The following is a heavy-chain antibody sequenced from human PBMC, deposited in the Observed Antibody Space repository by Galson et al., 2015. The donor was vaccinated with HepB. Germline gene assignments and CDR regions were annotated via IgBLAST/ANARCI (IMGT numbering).Heavy chain of an antibody. CDR2: AYHSGGT. V-gene: IGHV4-4*02. CDR1: GDSISNDRW. CDR3: ARAKEGRGYFDY. D-gene: IGHD3-10*01. Sequence: ETLSLTCAVSGDSISNDRWWSWVRQLPGEGLEWIGEAYHSGGTNYRPSLKSRVTISVDKSKNQFSLKLTSVTAADTAAYYCARAKEGRGYFDYWGQGTLVTVSS. J-gene: IGHJ4*02.